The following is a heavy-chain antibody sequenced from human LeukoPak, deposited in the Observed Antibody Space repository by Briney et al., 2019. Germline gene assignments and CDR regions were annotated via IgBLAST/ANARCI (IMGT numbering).Heavy chain of an antibody. J-gene: IGHJ4*02. D-gene: IGHD3-22*01. CDR3: AGSRNYYDSSGGDY. Sequence: SETLSLTCTVSGGSISSSSYYWGWIRPPPGKGLEWIGSIYYSGSTYYNPSLKSRVTISVDTSKIQFSLKLSSVTAADTAVYYCAGSRNYYDSSGGDYWGQGTLVTVSS. V-gene: IGHV4-39*01. CDR1: GGSISSSSYY. CDR2: IYYSGST.